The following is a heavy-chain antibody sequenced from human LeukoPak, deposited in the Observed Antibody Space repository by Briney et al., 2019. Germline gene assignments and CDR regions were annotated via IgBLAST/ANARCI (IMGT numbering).Heavy chain of an antibody. J-gene: IGHJ4*02. Sequence: VGSLRLSCEASGFTFSSYPMHWVRQAPGRGLEYVSRISSNGGTTFYADSVKGRFTISRDNSKNTLYLQMGSLRAEDMAVYYCARSSGSYGPFDYWGQGTLVTVSS. V-gene: IGHV3-64*02. CDR3: ARSSGSYGPFDY. CDR1: GFTFSSYP. CDR2: ISSNGGTT. D-gene: IGHD1-26*01.